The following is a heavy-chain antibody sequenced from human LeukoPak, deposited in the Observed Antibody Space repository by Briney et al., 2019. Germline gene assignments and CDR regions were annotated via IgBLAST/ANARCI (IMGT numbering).Heavy chain of an antibody. CDR1: GITFSSCW. CDR2: INSDGSIT. J-gene: IGHJ4*02. V-gene: IGHV3-74*01. Sequence: GGSLRLSCAASGITFSSCWVHWVRQAPGKGLVWVSRINSDGSITSYADSVKGRFTISRDNAKNTLYLQMNSLRADDTAVYYCARGGDYGYFGYWGQGTLVTVSS. CDR3: ARGGDYGYFGY. D-gene: IGHD4-17*01.